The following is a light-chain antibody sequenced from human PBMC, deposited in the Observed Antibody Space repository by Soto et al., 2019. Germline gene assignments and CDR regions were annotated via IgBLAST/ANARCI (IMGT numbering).Light chain of an antibody. CDR2: GNS. CDR1: SSNIGAGYD. Sequence: QSVLTQPPSVSGAPGQRVTISCTGSSSNIGAGYDVHWYQQLPGTAPKLLIYGNSNRPSGVPDRFSGSKSGTSASLPITGLQAEDEADYYCQSYDSSLSGSVFGGGTKLTV. J-gene: IGLJ2*01. V-gene: IGLV1-40*01. CDR3: QSYDSSLSGSV.